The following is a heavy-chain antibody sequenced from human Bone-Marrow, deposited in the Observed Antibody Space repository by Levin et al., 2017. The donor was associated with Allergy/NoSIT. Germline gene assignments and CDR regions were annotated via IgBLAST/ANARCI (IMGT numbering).Heavy chain of an antibody. D-gene: IGHD3-10*01. CDR3: ARSYGSGNYFDS. CDR1: GVSISSHY. CDR2: ISNSGST. Sequence: SETLSLTCTVSGVSISSHYWSWIRQPPGKGLEWIGYISNSGSTNYNPSLKSRVTISRDTSKNQFSLKLSSVTAADTAVYYCARSYGSGNYFDSWGQGTLVTVSS. J-gene: IGHJ4*02. V-gene: IGHV4-59*11.